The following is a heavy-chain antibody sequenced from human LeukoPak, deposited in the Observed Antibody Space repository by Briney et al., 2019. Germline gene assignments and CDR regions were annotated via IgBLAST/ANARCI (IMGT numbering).Heavy chain of an antibody. V-gene: IGHV4-34*01. CDR1: LGSFRDYY. J-gene: IGHJ4*02. CDR3: ARIQLWSIQYFDC. D-gene: IGHD5-18*01. Sequence: PPETLSLSPAISLGSFRDYYSRWIPPPPGKGGGRVWEINHSVDTKYITPLTSRVTISVDKSKNPFSLKVSSVTAADTAVYFCARIQLWSIQYFDCRGQGTLVSVSS. CDR2: INHSVDT.